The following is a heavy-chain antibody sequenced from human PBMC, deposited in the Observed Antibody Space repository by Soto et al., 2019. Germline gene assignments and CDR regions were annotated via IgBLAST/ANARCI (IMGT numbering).Heavy chain of an antibody. CDR2: IRTKPSGGTT. J-gene: IGHJ4*02. D-gene: IGHD6-19*01. Sequence: GGSLRLSCTTSGFTFGDYAMSWVRQAPGKGLEWVGFIRTKPSGGTTQHAASVKGRFTISRDDSKSIAYLQMNSLKTEDTAVYYCTRGRVAGTFDYWGQGTLVTVSS. CDR3: TRGRVAGTFDY. V-gene: IGHV3-49*04. CDR1: GFTFGDYA.